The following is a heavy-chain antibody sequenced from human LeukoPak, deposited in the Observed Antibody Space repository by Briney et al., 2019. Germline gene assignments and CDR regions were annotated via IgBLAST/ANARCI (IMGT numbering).Heavy chain of an antibody. J-gene: IGHJ4*02. CDR1: GFTFIDYD. CDR2: IGIRGDT. D-gene: IGHD6-19*01. CDR3: ARGGIQVSGIDEFDY. Sequence: GGSLRLSCAASGFTFIDYDMHWVRQVIGKGLEWVSAIGIRGDTHYSGFVKGRFTISRENAESSLYLQMNSLRAEDTAVYYCARGGIQVSGIDEFDYWGQGALVTVSS. V-gene: IGHV3-13*01.